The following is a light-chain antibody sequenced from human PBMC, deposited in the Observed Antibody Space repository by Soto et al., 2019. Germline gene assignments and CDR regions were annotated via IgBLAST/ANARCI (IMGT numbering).Light chain of an antibody. CDR1: QSVDDS. CDR3: QQRSNWPLWT. V-gene: IGKV3-11*01. J-gene: IGKJ1*01. Sequence: EIVLSQSPAALSLSPGDRATLSCRASQSVDDSLAWYQQKPGQAPRLLIYDASTRATGIPDRFSGSGTGTDFTLTISSLEPEDFAVYYCQQRSNWPLWTFGQGTKVDIK. CDR2: DAS.